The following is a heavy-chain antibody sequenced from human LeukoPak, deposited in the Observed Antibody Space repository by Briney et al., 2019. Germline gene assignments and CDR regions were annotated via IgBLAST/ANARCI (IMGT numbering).Heavy chain of an antibody. CDR3: ARHSGMTDYYYYYGMDV. V-gene: IGHV4-59*08. CDR2: IYHSGST. Sequence: SETLSLTCTVSGGSISSHYWSWIRQPPGKGLEWIGYIYHSGSTYYNPSLKSRVTISVDRSKNQFSLKLSSVTAADTAVYYCARHSGMTDYYYYYGMDVWGQGTTVTVSS. J-gene: IGHJ6*02. D-gene: IGHD1-14*01. CDR1: GGSISSHY.